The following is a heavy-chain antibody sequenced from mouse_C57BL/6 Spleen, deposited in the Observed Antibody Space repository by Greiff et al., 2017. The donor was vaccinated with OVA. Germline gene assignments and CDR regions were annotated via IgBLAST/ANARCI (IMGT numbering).Heavy chain of an antibody. CDR2: INPNHGGT. Sequence: VQLQQSGPELVKPGASVKISCKASGYTFTDYYMNWVKQSHGKSLEWIGDINPNHGGTSYNQKFKGKATLTVDKSSSTAYMERRSLTSEDSAVYYCARGATVVEIDYWGQGTTLTVSS. V-gene: IGHV1-26*01. J-gene: IGHJ2*01. CDR3: ARGATVVEIDY. D-gene: IGHD1-1*01. CDR1: GYTFTDYY.